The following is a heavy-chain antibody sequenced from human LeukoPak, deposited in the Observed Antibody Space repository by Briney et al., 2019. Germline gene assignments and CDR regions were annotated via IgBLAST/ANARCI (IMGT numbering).Heavy chain of an antibody. CDR3: ARGGGSGSYYRAQYYFDY. CDR1: GFTFSSYG. CDR2: ISYDGSNK. D-gene: IGHD1-26*01. J-gene: IGHJ4*02. V-gene: IGHV3-30*03. Sequence: PGGSLRLSCAASGFTFSSYGMHWVRQAPGKGLEWVAVISYDGSNKYYADSVKGRFTISRDNSKNTLYLQMNSLRAEDTAVYYCARGGGSGSYYRAQYYFDYWGQGTLVTVSS.